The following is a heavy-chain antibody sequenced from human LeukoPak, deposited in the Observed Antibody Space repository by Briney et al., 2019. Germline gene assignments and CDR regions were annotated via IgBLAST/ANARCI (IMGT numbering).Heavy chain of an antibody. J-gene: IGHJ6*02. Sequence: GGSLRLSCAASGFTFSDYYMSWIRQAPGKGLEWVSYISSSGSTIYYADSVKGRFTISRDNAKNSLYLQMNSLRAEDTAVYYCASLDFWSGYYYYGMDVWGQGTTVTVSS. D-gene: IGHD3-3*01. CDR1: GFTFSDYY. V-gene: IGHV3-11*01. CDR3: ASLDFWSGYYYYGMDV. CDR2: ISSSGSTI.